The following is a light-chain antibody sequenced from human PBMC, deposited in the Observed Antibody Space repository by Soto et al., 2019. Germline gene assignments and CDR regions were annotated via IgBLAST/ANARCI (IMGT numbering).Light chain of an antibody. V-gene: IGKV3-11*01. CDR2: DAS. CDR3: LHRSNWLA. CDR1: QSIGTY. Sequence: EIGLTHSPATQSLSPGERDTLSCRASQSIGTYLAWYQQKPGQAPRLLIYDASNRATGIPARFSGSGSGTDFTLTISSLEPEDLAVYYCLHRSNWLAIDPGSLLEI. J-gene: IGKJ5*01.